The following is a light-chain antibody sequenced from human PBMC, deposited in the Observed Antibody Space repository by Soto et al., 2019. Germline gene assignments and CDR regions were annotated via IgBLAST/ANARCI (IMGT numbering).Light chain of an antibody. V-gene: IGLV1-47*01. CDR2: KND. CDR3: AAWDDSLSGPV. Sequence: QSVLTHTPPTSGNPGQRVTFSCSGSRSNIGKNYVYWYQQPPGTAPKLLIYKNDQRPSGVPDRFSGSKSGTSASMAISGLRSEDEADYYCAAWDDSLSGPVFGGGTKLTVL. J-gene: IGLJ2*01. CDR1: RSNIGKNY.